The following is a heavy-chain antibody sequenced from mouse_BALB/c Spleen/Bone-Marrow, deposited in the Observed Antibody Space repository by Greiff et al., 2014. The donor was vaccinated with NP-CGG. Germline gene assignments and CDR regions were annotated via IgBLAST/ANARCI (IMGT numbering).Heavy chain of an antibody. D-gene: IGHD3-3*01. CDR1: GHAFTNYL. CDR2: INPGSGGT. V-gene: IGHV1-54*01. CDR3: ARRDGSYFDY. J-gene: IGHJ2*01. Sequence: VQLQQSGAELVRPGTSVKVSCKASGHAFTNYLIEWVKQRPGQGLEWIGMINPGSGGTNYNEKFKGKATLTADKSSSTAYMQLSSLTSDDSAVYFCARRDGSYFDYWGQGTTLTVSS.